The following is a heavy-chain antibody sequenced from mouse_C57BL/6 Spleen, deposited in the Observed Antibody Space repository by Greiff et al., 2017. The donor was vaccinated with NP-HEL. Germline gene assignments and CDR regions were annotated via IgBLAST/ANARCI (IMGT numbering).Heavy chain of an antibody. CDR3: ARGHYYGSRAPLDY. V-gene: IGHV1-26*01. CDR1: GYTFTDYY. D-gene: IGHD1-1*01. CDR2: INPNNGGT. J-gene: IGHJ2*01. Sequence: EVQLQQSGPELVKPGASVKISCKASGYTFTDYYMNWVKQSHGKSLEWIGDINPNNGGTSYNQKFKGKATLTVDKSSSTAYMELRSLTSEDSAVYYCARGHYYGSRAPLDYWGQGTTLTVSS.